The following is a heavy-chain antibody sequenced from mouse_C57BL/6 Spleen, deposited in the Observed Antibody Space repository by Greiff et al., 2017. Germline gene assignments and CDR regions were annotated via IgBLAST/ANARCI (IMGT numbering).Heavy chain of an antibody. CDR1: GYTFTSYW. Sequence: VQVVESGAELAKPGASVKLSCKASGYTFTSYWMHWVKQRPGQGLEWIGYINPSSGYTKYNQKFKDKATLTADKSSSTAYMQLSSLTYEDSAVYYCARHYYGSSSHWYFDVWGTGTTVTVSS. CDR3: ARHYYGSSSHWYFDV. J-gene: IGHJ1*03. V-gene: IGHV1-7*01. CDR2: INPSSGYT. D-gene: IGHD1-1*01.